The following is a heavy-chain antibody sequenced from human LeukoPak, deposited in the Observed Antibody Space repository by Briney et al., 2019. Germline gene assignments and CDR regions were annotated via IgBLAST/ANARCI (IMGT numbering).Heavy chain of an antibody. CDR3: ARDRIYDYGSGTYYYYMDV. Sequence: GGSLRLSCAASGFTFSDYYMSWIRQAPGKGLEWVSYISSGSSTIYYADSVKGRFTVSRDNGKKSLYLHMNSLRAEDTAVYYCARDRIYDYGSGTYYYYMDVWGKGTTVTISS. D-gene: IGHD3-10*01. J-gene: IGHJ6*03. V-gene: IGHV3-11*01. CDR2: ISSGSSTI. CDR1: GFTFSDYY.